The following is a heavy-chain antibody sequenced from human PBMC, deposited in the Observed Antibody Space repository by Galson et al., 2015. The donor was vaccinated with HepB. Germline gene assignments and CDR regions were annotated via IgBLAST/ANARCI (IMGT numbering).Heavy chain of an antibody. CDR2: INPNSGGT. CDR1: YTFTGYY. D-gene: IGHD6-19*01. CDR3: ARSRYSSGWYVCDY. J-gene: IGHJ4*02. Sequence: YTFTGYYMHWVRQAPGQGLEWMGWINPNSGGTNYAQKFQGRVTMTRDTSISTAYMELSRPRSDDTAVYYCARSRYSSGWYVCDYWGQGTLVTVSS. V-gene: IGHV1-2*02.